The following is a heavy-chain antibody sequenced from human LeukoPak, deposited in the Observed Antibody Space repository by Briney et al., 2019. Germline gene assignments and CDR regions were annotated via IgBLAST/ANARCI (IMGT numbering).Heavy chain of an antibody. CDR2: ISWNSGSI. CDR1: GFTFDDYA. J-gene: IGHJ4*02. V-gene: IGHV3-9*01. CDR3: ARVLPFDY. Sequence: PTGGSLRLSCAASGFTFDDYAMHWVRQAPGKGLEWVSGISWNSGSIGYADSVKGRFTISRDNAKNSLYLQMNSLRAEDTAVYYCARVLPFDYWGQGTLVTVSS. D-gene: IGHD3-10*01.